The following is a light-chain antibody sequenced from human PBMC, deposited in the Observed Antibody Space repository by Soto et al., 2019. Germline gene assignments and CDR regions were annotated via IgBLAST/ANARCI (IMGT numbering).Light chain of an antibody. CDR3: QKYNSAPPLT. J-gene: IGKJ3*01. CDR1: QGISNY. CDR2: AAS. V-gene: IGKV1-27*01. Sequence: DIQMTQSPSSLSASVGDRVTITCRASQGISNYLAWYQQKPGKVPKLLIYAASTLQSGVPPRFSGSGSGTDFTLTISSLQPEDVATYYCQKYNSAPPLTFGPGTKVDIK.